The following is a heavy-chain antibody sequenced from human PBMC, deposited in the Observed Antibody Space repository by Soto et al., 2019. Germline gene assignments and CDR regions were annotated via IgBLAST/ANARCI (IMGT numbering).Heavy chain of an antibody. Sequence: ASVKVSCKASGYTFTSYAMHWVRQAPGQRLEWMGWISGYNGETSYAQKLQGRVIMTTDTSTSIAYMELRSLRSDDTAVYYCARASLIASKALDYWGQGTQVTVSS. D-gene: IGHD2-8*01. CDR2: ISGYNGET. J-gene: IGHJ4*02. CDR3: ARASLIASKALDY. V-gene: IGHV1-18*01. CDR1: GYTFTSYA.